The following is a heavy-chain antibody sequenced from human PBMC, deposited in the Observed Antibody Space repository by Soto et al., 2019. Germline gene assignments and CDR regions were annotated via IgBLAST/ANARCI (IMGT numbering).Heavy chain of an antibody. D-gene: IGHD5-18*01. CDR1: GYTFISYY. CDR3: ARDHVDTPMTTSDY. Sequence: QVQLVQSGAEVKKPGASVKVSCRTSGYTFISYYIHWVRQAPGQGLEWMGLINPTDSNTDYEQKFQDRITLTKDAPKSIVYMDLSSLRSEDTAIYYCARDHVDTPMTTSDYWGQGTLVTVCS. CDR2: INPTDSNT. V-gene: IGHV1-46*01. J-gene: IGHJ4*02.